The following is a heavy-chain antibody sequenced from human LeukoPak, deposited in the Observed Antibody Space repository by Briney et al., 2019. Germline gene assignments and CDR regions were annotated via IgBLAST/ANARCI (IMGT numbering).Heavy chain of an antibody. Sequence: SETLSLNCTVSGGSVSSGSYYWNWIRQPPGKGLEWIGYIYYSGSTNYNPSLKSRVTISVDTSKNQFSLKLSSVTAADTAVYYCARVLAAAGWFDPWGQGTLVTVSS. D-gene: IGHD6-13*01. CDR1: GGSVSSGSYY. CDR3: ARVLAAAGWFDP. CDR2: IYYSGST. V-gene: IGHV4-61*01. J-gene: IGHJ5*02.